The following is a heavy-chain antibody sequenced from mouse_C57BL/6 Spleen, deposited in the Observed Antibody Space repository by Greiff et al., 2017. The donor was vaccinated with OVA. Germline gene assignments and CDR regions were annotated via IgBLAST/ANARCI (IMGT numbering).Heavy chain of an antibody. CDR1: GYTFTDYE. D-gene: IGHD1-1*01. CDR2: IDPETGGT. V-gene: IGHV1-15*01. CDR3: TSYYGSRFDY. Sequence: QVHVKQSGAELVRPGASVTLSCKASGYTFTDYEMHWVKQTPVHGLEWIGAIDPETGGTAYNQKFKGKAILTADKSSSTAYMELRSLTSEDSAVYYCTSYYGSRFDYWGQGTTLTVSS. J-gene: IGHJ2*01.